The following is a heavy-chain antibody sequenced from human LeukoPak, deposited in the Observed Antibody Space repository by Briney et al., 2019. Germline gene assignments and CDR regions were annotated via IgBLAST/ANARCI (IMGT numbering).Heavy chain of an antibody. CDR1: GGSLSGYY. Sequence: SETLSLTCAVYGGSLSGYYWTWIRQPPGKGLEWIGEINLSGSTNYNPSLKSRVTISVDTSKYRFSLELSSVTAADTAVYYCARGPPTDYYDSSGYYYVFDYWGQGTLVTVSS. CDR3: ARGPPTDYYDSSGYYYVFDY. D-gene: IGHD3-22*01. CDR2: INLSGST. V-gene: IGHV4-34*01. J-gene: IGHJ4*02.